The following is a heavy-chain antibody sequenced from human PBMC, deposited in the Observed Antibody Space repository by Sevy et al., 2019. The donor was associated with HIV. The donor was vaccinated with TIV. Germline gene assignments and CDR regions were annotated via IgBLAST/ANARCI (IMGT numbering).Heavy chain of an antibody. D-gene: IGHD3-10*01. CDR2: ISYDEAHK. J-gene: IGHJ4*02. V-gene: IGHV3-30*18. Sequence: GGSLRLSCVTSGFTFRTSGMHWVRRSPGKGLEWVAIISYDEAHKNYEDSVMGRFSISKDNSKNTLYLQMSSLKTEDTAVYYCAKDYSAGITFVRGAYRARGDYFDYWGQGTQVTVSS. CDR1: GFTFRTSG. CDR3: AKDYSAGITFVRGAYRARGDYFDY.